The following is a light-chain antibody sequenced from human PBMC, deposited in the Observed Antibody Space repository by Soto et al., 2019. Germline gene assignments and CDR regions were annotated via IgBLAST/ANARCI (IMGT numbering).Light chain of an antibody. CDR1: QSVSSN. V-gene: IGKV3-15*01. CDR3: QQYNNWTT. CDR2: GAS. Sequence: EIVMTQSPATLSVSPGERATLSCRASQSVSSNLAWYQQKPGQAPRLLIYGASTRATGIPARFSGRGSGTEFTLTISSLKSEDSAVYYCQQYNNWTTFCQGTKVEIK. J-gene: IGKJ1*01.